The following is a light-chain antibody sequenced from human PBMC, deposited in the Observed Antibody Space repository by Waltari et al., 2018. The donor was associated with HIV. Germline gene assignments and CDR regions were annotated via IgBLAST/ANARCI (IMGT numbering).Light chain of an antibody. J-gene: IGKJ5*01. CDR3: QQRSIWPLIT. Sequence: EIVLTQSPATLSLSPGERATLSCRASQSVSSYLAWYQQKPGQAPRLLLYDASNRATGIPARFSGSGSGTDFTLTISSLEPEDFAVYYCQQRSIWPLITFGQGTRLEIK. CDR1: QSVSSY. V-gene: IGKV3-11*01. CDR2: DAS.